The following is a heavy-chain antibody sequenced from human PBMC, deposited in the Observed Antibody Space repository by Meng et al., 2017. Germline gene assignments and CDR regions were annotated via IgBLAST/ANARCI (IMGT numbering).Heavy chain of an antibody. CDR2: MKSNVDGGTV. J-gene: IGHJ4*01. V-gene: IGHV3-15*01. CDR3: SGHVDY. CDR1: GFTLSNAW. Sequence: QLVESGGGFVKPGGSLRVSCGASGFTLSNAWMTWVRQAPGKGLEWIGRMKSNVDGGTVDYAAAVKGRFFISRDDSENTFYLQMNSLKTEDTAVYYCSGHVDYWGHGTLVTVSS.